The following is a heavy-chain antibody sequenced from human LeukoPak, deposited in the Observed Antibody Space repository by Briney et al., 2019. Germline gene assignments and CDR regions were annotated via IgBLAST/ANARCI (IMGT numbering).Heavy chain of an antibody. Sequence: GGSLRLSCPASGFTFSSFSMSWVRQAPGKGLEWVSAISGSGGDTHYADSVKGRFTISRDNSKNTLHLQMSSLKTEDTAVYYCARLFSDTYPRYFDLWGRGTLVTVSS. V-gene: IGHV3-23*01. CDR3: ARLFSDTYPRYFDL. J-gene: IGHJ2*01. D-gene: IGHD2-21*01. CDR2: ISGSGGDT. CDR1: GFTFSSFS.